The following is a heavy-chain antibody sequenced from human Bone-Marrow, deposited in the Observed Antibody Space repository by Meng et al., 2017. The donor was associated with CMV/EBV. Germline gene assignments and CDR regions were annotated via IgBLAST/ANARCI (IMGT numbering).Heavy chain of an antibody. CDR2: ISAYNGNT. J-gene: IGHJ4*02. CDR1: GYTFTSYG. Sequence: ASVKVSCKASGYTFTSYGISWVRQAPGQGLEWMGWISAYNGNTNYAQKLQGRVTMTTDTSTSTAYMELRSLRSDDTAVYYCARVEIWYDSSGYYLSYWGQGTLVTVSS. CDR3: ARVEIWYDSSGYYLSY. V-gene: IGHV1-18*01. D-gene: IGHD3-22*01.